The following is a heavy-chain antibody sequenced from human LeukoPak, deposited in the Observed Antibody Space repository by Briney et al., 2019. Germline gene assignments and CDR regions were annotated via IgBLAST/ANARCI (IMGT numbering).Heavy chain of an antibody. J-gene: IGHJ4*02. CDR2: IYYSGST. Sequence: SETLSLTCTVSGGSISSRSYYWGWIRQPPGKGLEWIGSIYYSGSTYYNPSLKSRVTISVDTSKNRFSLKLSSVTAADTAVYYCARHPIIAAAGTDFDYWGQGTLVTVSS. D-gene: IGHD6-13*01. V-gene: IGHV4-39*01. CDR1: GGSISSRSYY. CDR3: ARHPIIAAAGTDFDY.